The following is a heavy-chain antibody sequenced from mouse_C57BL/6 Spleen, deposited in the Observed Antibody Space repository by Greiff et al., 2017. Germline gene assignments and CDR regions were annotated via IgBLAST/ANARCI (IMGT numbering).Heavy chain of an antibody. CDR2: IYPGNSDT. D-gene: IGHD2-4*01. V-gene: IGHV1-5*01. Sequence: EVQLQQSGTVLARPGASVKMSCKTSGYTFTSYWMHWVKQRPGQGLEWIGAIYPGNSDTSYNQKFKGKAKLTAVTSASTAYMELSSLTNEDSAVYYCTRGDYGGDAMDYWGQGTSVTVSS. CDR3: TRGDYGGDAMDY. CDR1: GYTFTSYW. J-gene: IGHJ4*01.